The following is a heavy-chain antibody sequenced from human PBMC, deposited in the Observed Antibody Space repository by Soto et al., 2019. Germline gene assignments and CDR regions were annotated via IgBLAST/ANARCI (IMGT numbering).Heavy chain of an antibody. D-gene: IGHD3-10*01. Sequence: PSETLSLTCAVYGGSFSGYYWSWIRQPPGKGLEWIGEINHSGSTNYNPSLKSRVTISVDTSKNQFSLKLSSVTAADTAVYYCARWGRLWFGELSHYYYYGMDVWGQGTTVTVSS. J-gene: IGHJ6*02. V-gene: IGHV4-34*01. CDR2: INHSGST. CDR3: ARWGRLWFGELSHYYYYGMDV. CDR1: GGSFSGYY.